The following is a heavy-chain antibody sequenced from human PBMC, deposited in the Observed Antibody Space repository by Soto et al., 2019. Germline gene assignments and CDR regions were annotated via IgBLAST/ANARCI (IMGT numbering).Heavy chain of an antibody. CDR2: ISSSSSTI. D-gene: IGHD2-2*01. CDR1: GFTFSSYS. CDR3: AREVRVQPHDAVDI. Sequence: HPGGSLRLSCAASGFTFSSYSMNWVRQAPGKGLEWVSYISSSSSTIYYADSVKGRFTISRDNAKNSLYLQMNSLRDEDTAVYYCAREVRVQPHDAVDIWGQGTMVTVSS. V-gene: IGHV3-48*02. J-gene: IGHJ3*02.